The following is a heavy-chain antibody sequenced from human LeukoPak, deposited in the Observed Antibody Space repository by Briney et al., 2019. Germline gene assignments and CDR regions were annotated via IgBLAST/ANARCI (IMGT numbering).Heavy chain of an antibody. D-gene: IGHD3-9*01. CDR3: ARCRYFDGLFWGNWFDP. V-gene: IGHV1-2*02. Sequence: GASVKVSCKASGYTFTGYYMHWVRQAPGQGLEWMGWINPNSGGTNYAQKFQGRVTMTRDTSISTAYMELSRLRSDDTAVYYCARCRYFDGLFWGNWFDPWGQGTLVTVSS. J-gene: IGHJ5*02. CDR2: INPNSGGT. CDR1: GYTFTGYY.